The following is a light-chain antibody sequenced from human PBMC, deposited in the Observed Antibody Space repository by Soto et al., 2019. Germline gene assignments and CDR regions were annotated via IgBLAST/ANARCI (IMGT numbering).Light chain of an antibody. CDR3: QQYGSSPYT. J-gene: IGKJ5*01. V-gene: IGKV3-20*01. CDR1: QSVSSSY. CDR2: GAS. Sequence: SPGTLSLSPGERATLSCRASQSVSSSYLAWYQQKPGQAPRLLIYGASSRATGIPDRFSGSGSGTDFTLTIGRLGPEDFAVYYCQQYGSSPYTFGQGTRLEIK.